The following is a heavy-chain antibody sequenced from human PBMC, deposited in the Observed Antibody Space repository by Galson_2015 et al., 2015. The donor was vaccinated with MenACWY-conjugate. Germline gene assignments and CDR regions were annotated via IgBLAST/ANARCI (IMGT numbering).Heavy chain of an antibody. CDR2: INHSGST. J-gene: IGHJ5*02. D-gene: IGHD3-3*01. Sequence: QPPGKGLEWIGEINHSGSTNYNPSLKSRVTISVDTSKNQFSLKLSSVTAADTAAYYCARVGVFGVSFGGWFDPWGQGTLVTVSS. V-gene: IGHV4-34*01. CDR3: ARVGVFGVSFGGWFDP.